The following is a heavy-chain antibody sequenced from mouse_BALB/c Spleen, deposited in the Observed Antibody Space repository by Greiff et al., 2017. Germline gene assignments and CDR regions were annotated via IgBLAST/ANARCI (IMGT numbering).Heavy chain of an antibody. Sequence: EVKLMESGGGLVKPGGSLKLSCAASGFTFSSYAMSWVRQSPEKRLEWVAEISSGGSYTYYPDTVTGRFTISRDNAKNTLYLEMSSLRSEDTAMYYCAREEGYNYFDYWGQGTTLTVSS. J-gene: IGHJ2*01. V-gene: IGHV5-9-4*01. CDR3: AREEGYNYFDY. CDR1: GFTFSSYA. CDR2: ISSGGSYT. D-gene: IGHD3-1*01.